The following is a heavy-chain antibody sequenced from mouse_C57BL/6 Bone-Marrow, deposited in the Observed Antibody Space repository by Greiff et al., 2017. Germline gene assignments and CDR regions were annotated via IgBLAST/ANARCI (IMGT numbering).Heavy chain of an antibody. Sequence: VHVKQYGPELVKPGASVTISCKASGYSFTDYNMNWVKQSNGKSLEWIGVINPKYGTTSYNQKFKGKATLTVDQSSSTVYMQLNRLTSEDSAVYYCARFLITTVVDDIDYWGQGTTLTVSS. D-gene: IGHD1-1*01. J-gene: IGHJ2*01. V-gene: IGHV1-39*01. CDR1: GYSFTDYN. CDR3: ARFLITTVVDDIDY. CDR2: INPKYGTT.